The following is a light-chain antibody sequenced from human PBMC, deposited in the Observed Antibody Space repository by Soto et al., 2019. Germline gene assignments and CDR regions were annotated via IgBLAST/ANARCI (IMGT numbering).Light chain of an antibody. CDR3: QHSASSVT. Sequence: EILLTQSPGSLSLSPGDRATLSCRASQSFSSTFFAWYQQKPGQAPRLLIYGASSRATGIPDRFSGSGSATDFTLTISRLEPEDFAVYYCQHSASSVTFGQGTKVEIK. CDR2: GAS. V-gene: IGKV3-20*01. J-gene: IGKJ1*01. CDR1: QSFSSTF.